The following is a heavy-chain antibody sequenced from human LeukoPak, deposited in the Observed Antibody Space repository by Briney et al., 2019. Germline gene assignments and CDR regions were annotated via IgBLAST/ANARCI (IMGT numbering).Heavy chain of an antibody. D-gene: IGHD5-24*01. CDR2: IYYSGST. CDR3: ARHADGYNVDY. Sequence: SETLSLTCTVSGGSISSYYWSWIRQPPGKGLEWIGYIYYSGSTNYNPSLKSRVTISVDTSKNQFSLKLSSVTAADTAVYYCARHADGYNVDYWGQGTLVTVSS. CDR1: GGSISSYY. J-gene: IGHJ4*02. V-gene: IGHV4-59*08.